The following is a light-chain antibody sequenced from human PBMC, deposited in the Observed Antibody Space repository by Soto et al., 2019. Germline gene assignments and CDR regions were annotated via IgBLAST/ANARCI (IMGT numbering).Light chain of an antibody. V-gene: IGKV3-20*01. J-gene: IGKJ1*01. Sequence: EIVLTQSPGSLSLAPGDRATLSCRASQSLIRNYLGWYQQKPGQAPRLLVFRTSNRATGIPDRFSGSGSGHDFTLNLSALESEDSGVYQRHKYDGSPWTFRHGTQLDSK. CDR1: QSLIRNY. CDR3: HKYDGSPWT. CDR2: RTS.